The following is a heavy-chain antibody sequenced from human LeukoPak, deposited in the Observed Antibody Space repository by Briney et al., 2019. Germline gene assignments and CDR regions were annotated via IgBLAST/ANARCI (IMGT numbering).Heavy chain of an antibody. J-gene: IGHJ4*02. CDR2: INHSGST. CDR3: ARGYLVSYYDSSGYYYYFDY. CDR1: GGSFSGYY. D-gene: IGHD3-22*01. V-gene: IGHV4-34*01. Sequence: SETLSLTCAVYGGSFSGYYWSWIRQPPGKGLEWIGEINHSGSTNYNPSLKSRVTISVDTSKNQFSLKLSSVTAADTAVYYCARGYLVSYYDSSGYYYYFDYWGQGTLVTVSS.